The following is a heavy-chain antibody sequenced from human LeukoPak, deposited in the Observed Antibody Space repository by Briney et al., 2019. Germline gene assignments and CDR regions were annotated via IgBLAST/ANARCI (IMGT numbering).Heavy chain of an antibody. J-gene: IGHJ4*02. CDR2: ISSSSNYI. D-gene: IGHD5-18*01. CDR3: ARGLGYNYGTGQPDY. V-gene: IGHV3-21*06. Sequence: PGGSLRLSCAASGFSFSSYTMNWVRKAPGKGLEWVSSISSSSNYIYYADSAKGRFTISRDSAKNSLYLQMNSLRAEDTAVYYCARGLGYNYGTGQPDYWGQGTLVTVSS. CDR1: GFSFSSYT.